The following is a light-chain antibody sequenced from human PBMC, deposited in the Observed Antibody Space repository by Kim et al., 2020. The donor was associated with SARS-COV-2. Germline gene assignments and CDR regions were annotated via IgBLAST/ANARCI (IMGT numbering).Light chain of an antibody. J-gene: IGLJ2*01. CDR1: SGHNNYA. V-gene: IGLV4-69*01. Sequence: QLVLTQSPSASASLGASVKLTCTLSSGHNNYAIAWHQQQPEKGPRYLMKLNSDGRHTKGDGIPDRFSGSSSGAERYLTISSLQSADEADYYCQTWGTDTDVVFGGGTQLTVL. CDR2: LNSDGRH. CDR3: QTWGTDTDVV.